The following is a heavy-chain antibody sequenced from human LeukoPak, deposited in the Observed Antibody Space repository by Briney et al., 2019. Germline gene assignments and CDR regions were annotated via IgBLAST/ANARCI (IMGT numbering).Heavy chain of an antibody. D-gene: IGHD1-1*01. J-gene: IGHJ4*02. CDR1: GYTFTSYY. Sequence: GASVKVSCKASGYTFTSYYVHWVRQAPGQGLEWMGIINPSGGSTSYAQKFQGRVTMTRDTSTSTVCRDLSSLRSEDTAVYYCASHARDNDYWGQGTLVTVSS. CDR3: ASHARDNDY. V-gene: IGHV1-46*01. CDR2: INPSGGST.